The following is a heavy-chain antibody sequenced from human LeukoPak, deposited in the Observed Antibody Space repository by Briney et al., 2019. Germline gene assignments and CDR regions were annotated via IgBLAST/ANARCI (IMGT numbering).Heavy chain of an antibody. Sequence: GGSLRLSCAASGFTFSTYWMSWVRQAPGKGLEWVANIKQDGSEKSYVDSVKGRFTISRDNTKNSLYLQMNSLRAEDTAVYYCARDRNYDSSGYFYPYFDYWGQGTLVTVSS. V-gene: IGHV3-7*05. CDR2: IKQDGSEK. D-gene: IGHD3-22*01. J-gene: IGHJ4*02. CDR1: GFTFSTYW. CDR3: ARDRNYDSSGYFYPYFDY.